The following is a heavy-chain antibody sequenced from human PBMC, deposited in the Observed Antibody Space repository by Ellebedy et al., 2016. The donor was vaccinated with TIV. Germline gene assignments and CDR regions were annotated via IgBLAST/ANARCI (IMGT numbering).Heavy chain of an antibody. CDR3: ARDNGAPFGGLDF. CDR1: GFTLSYYA. V-gene: IGHV3-30-3*01. J-gene: IGHJ4*02. Sequence: GESLKISCAASGFTLSYYAVHWVRQAPGKGLEWVAVISSDGARKHYADSVKGRFTISRDNSKNILFLQVNSLRHDDTAVYYCARDNGAPFGGLDFWGQGTLVTVSS. D-gene: IGHD4-23*01. CDR2: ISSDGARK.